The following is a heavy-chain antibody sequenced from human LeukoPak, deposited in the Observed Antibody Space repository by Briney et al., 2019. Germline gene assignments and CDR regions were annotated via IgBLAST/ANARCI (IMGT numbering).Heavy chain of an antibody. CDR2: INHSGSA. D-gene: IGHD5-24*01. CDR3: ARVGWLQRDV. Sequence: SETLSLTCAVYGGSFSGYYWSWIRQPPGKGLEWIGEINHSGSANYNPSLKSRVTISVDTSKNQFSLKLSSVTAADTAVYYCARVGWLQRDVWGKGTTVTVSS. J-gene: IGHJ6*04. CDR1: GGSFSGYY. V-gene: IGHV4-34*01.